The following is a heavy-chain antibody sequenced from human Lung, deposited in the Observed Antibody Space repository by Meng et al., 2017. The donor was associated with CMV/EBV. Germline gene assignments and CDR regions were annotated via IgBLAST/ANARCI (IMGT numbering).Heavy chain of an antibody. Sequence: ESXKISCAASGFSLSAYWMTWVRQAPGQGLEWVANIKEDGSERDYVDSVEGRFTISRDNSRNSLFLEMNSLCVGDTAVYYCVRGRGLDAWGQGTTVTVSS. D-gene: IGHD6-25*01. J-gene: IGHJ6*02. CDR3: VRGRGLDA. V-gene: IGHV3-7*01. CDR2: IKEDGSER. CDR1: GFSLSAYW.